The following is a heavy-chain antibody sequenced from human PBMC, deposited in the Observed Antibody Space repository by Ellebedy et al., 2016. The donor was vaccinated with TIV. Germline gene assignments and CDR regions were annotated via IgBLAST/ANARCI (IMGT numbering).Heavy chain of an antibody. CDR2: IYHSGST. CDR1: GYSISSGYY. J-gene: IGHJ4*02. CDR3: ARVAGSSLFDY. D-gene: IGHD6-19*01. Sequence: MPSETLSLTCTVSGYSISSGYYWGWIRQPPGKGLEWIGNIYHSGSTYYNPSLKSRVTISVETSKNQLSLKLSSVTAADTAVYYCARVAGSSLFDYWGQGTLVTVSS. V-gene: IGHV4-38-2*02.